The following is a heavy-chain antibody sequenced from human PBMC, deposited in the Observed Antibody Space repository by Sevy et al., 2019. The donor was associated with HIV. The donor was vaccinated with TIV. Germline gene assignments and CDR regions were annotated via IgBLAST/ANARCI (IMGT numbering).Heavy chain of an antibody. Sequence: GGSLRLSCATSGFTFSNYWMTWVRHTPGKGLEWVANIKPDGSEQYYADSVKGRFTISRDKAKDSLYLQVSSLRAEDTALYYCARGGVSAPLSGGNYWGQGALVTVSS. CDR1: GFTFSNYW. V-gene: IGHV3-7*03. J-gene: IGHJ4*02. CDR2: IKPDGSEQ. CDR3: ARGGVSAPLSGGNY. D-gene: IGHD2-15*01.